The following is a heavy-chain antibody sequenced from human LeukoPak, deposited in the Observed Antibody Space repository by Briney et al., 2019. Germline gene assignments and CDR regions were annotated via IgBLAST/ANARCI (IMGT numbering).Heavy chain of an antibody. CDR1: GGTFSSYA. CDR3: ASSSGLPDAFDI. CDR2: IIPILGIA. V-gene: IGHV1-69*04. Sequence: SVKVSCKASGGTFSSYAISWVRPAPGQGLEWMGRIIPILGIANYAQKFQGRVTITADKSTSTAYMELSSLRSEDTAVYYCASSSGLPDAFDIWGQGTMVTVSS. D-gene: IGHD3-22*01. J-gene: IGHJ3*02.